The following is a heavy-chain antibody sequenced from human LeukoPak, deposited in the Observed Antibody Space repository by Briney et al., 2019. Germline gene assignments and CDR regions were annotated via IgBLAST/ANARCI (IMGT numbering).Heavy chain of an antibody. J-gene: IGHJ4*02. CDR3: AKDGGLWVSAHWGDS. CDR2: ITTSDGNT. V-gene: IGHV3-23*01. D-gene: IGHD7-27*01. CDR1: GFTFSSYA. Sequence: GGSLRLSCAASGFTFSSYAMNWVRQAPGKGLEWVSTITTSDGNTYYADSVKGRFTVSRDNSKNTLFLQMNSLRAEDTAVYYCAKDGGLWVSAHWGDSWGRGTLVTVSS.